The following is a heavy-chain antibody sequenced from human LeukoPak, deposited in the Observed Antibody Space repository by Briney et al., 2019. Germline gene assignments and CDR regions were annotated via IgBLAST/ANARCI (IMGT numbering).Heavy chain of an antibody. Sequence: GGSLRLSCAGSGFSVSNYYMRWVRQAPGKGLEWVSLIRDSGETFYADSVKGRFTISRDNSKNTMYLQMNRLRVEDTAVYFCARDRAVTQDWVEFDPWGQGTLVTVSS. D-gene: IGHD4-17*01. CDR3: ARDRAVTQDWVEFDP. V-gene: IGHV3-66*03. J-gene: IGHJ5*02. CDR2: IRDSGET. CDR1: GFSVSNYY.